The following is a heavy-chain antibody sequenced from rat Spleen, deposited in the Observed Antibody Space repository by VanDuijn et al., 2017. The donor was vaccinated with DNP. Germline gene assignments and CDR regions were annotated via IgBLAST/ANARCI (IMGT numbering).Heavy chain of an antibody. CDR3: ARGDYDGYSSFDY. CDR1: GFSFTNYH. V-gene: IGHV2-43*01. Sequence: QVQLKESGPGLVQPSQTLSLTCTVSGFSFTNYHVSWVRQPPGKGLEWMGIIWTGGTTAYNSLLKSRLSITRDTSKSQVFLKMNSLQTEDTATYYCARGDYDGYSSFDYWGQGVMVTVSS. D-gene: IGHD1-12*03. CDR2: IWTGGTT. J-gene: IGHJ2*01.